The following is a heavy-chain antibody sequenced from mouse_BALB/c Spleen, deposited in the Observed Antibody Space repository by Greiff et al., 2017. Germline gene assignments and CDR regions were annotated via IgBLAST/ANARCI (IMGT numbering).Heavy chain of an antibody. CDR1: GFAFSSYD. V-gene: IGHV5-12-1*01. CDR3: ASPYAMDY. CDR2: ISSGGGST. Sequence: EVHLVESGGGLVKPGGSLKLSCAASGFAFSSYDMSWVRQTPEKRLEWVAYISSGGGSTYYPDTVKGRFTISRDNAKNTLYLQMSSLKSEDTAMYYCASPYAMDYWGQGTSVTVSS. J-gene: IGHJ4*01.